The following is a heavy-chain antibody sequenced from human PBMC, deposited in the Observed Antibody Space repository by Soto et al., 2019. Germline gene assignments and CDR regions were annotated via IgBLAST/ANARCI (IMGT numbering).Heavy chain of an antibody. CDR1: GFPFTTYG. CDR2: ISYDGSNT. D-gene: IGHD3-16*01. CDR3: VGGQYYFDY. J-gene: IGHJ4*02. V-gene: IGHV3-30*03. Sequence: QVQLVESGGGVVQPGKSLRLSCAASGFPFTTYGMHWVREGPAKGLEWVAVISYDGSNTYYADSVKGRFTISRDNSKNTVYLQMNSVRPEDTALYYCVGGQYYFDYRGQGTLVTVSS.